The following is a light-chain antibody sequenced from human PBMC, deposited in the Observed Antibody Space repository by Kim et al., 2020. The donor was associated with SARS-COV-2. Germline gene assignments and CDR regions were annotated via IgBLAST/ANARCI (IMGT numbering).Light chain of an antibody. CDR3: QQYGTSPLT. CDR1: QSVSSSY. Sequence: EIVLTQSPATLSLYPGERAALSCRASQSVSSSYLAWYQQKPGQAPRLLIYGASSRATGIPDRFSGSGSGTDFTLTITRLEPDDFAVYYCQQYGTSPLTFGGGTKVEMK. CDR2: GAS. J-gene: IGKJ4*01. V-gene: IGKV3-20*01.